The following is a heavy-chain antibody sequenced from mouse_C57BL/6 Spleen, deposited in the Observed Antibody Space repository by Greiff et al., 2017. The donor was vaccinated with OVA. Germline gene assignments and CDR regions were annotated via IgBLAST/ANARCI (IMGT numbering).Heavy chain of an antibody. CDR3: ARDPSFDY. CDR1: GYTFTSYW. Sequence: QVQLQQPGAELVRPGTSVKLSCKASGYTFTSYWMHWVKQRPGQGLEWIGVIDPSDSYTKYNQKFKGKATLTVDTSSSTAYMQLSSLTSEDSAVYYCARDPSFDYWGQGTTLTVSS. V-gene: IGHV1-59*01. D-gene: IGHD6-1*01. J-gene: IGHJ2*01. CDR2: IDPSDSYT.